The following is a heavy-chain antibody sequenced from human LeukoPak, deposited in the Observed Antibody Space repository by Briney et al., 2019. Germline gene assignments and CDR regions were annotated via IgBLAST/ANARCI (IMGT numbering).Heavy chain of an antibody. CDR1: GFTFSSYE. J-gene: IGHJ4*02. CDR3: ARDPHYYGSGSFDY. V-gene: IGHV3-48*03. Sequence: PGRSLRLSCAASGFTFSSYEMNWVRQAPGKGLEWVSYISSSGSTIYYADSVKGRFTISRDNAKKSLYLQMNSLRGEDTGVYYCARDPHYYGSGSFDYWGQGTLVTVSS. CDR2: ISSSGSTI. D-gene: IGHD3-10*01.